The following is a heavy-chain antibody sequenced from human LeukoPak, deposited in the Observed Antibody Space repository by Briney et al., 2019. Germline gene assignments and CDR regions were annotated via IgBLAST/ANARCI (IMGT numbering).Heavy chain of an antibody. CDR1: GYTFTSYG. D-gene: IGHD3-10*01. CDR2: ISAYNGNT. J-gene: IGHJ6*03. V-gene: IGHV1-18*01. CDR3: ARDCLGFGLLWFGESYYYYMDV. Sequence: ASVKVSCKASGYTFTSYGISWVRQAPGQGREWMGWISAYNGNTNYAQKLQGRVTMTTDTSTSTAYMELRSLRSDDTAVYYCARDCLGFGLLWFGESYYYYMDVWGKGTTVTVSS.